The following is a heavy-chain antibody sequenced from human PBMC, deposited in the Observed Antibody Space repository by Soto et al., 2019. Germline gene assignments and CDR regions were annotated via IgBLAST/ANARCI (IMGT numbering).Heavy chain of an antibody. J-gene: IGHJ4*02. V-gene: IGHV3-23*01. D-gene: IGHD6-13*01. Sequence: EVQLLESGGGLVQPGGSLRLSCAASGFTFSSYAMSWVRQAPGKGLEWVSVISGSGGSTYYADSVKGRFTISRDNSKNTLYLQVHSLRAEDTAVYYCANDEPGIEAADPYHFDYWGQGTLVTVSS. CDR2: ISGSGGST. CDR3: ANDEPGIEAADPYHFDY. CDR1: GFTFSSYA.